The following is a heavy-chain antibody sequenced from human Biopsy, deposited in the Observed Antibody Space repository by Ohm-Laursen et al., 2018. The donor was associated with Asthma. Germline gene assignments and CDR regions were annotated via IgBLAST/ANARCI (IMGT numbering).Heavy chain of an antibody. CDR1: GFVFSQCG. CDR2: VSSDGHNK. J-gene: IGHJ3*02. D-gene: IGHD4-23*01. Sequence: SLRLSCTASGFVFSQCGMHWVRQGPGKGLEWVALVSSDGHNKYYKDSVKGRFTISRDNSKFRLYLEINSLRVEDSAVYYCARESGQDSGGTGAFDRWGQGIMVAVSS. V-gene: IGHV3-30*03. CDR3: ARESGQDSGGTGAFDR.